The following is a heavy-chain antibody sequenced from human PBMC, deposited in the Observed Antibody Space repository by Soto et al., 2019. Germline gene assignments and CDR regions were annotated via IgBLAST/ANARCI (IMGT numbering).Heavy chain of an antibody. J-gene: IGHJ5*02. V-gene: IGHV4-59*01. CDR1: GGSISGYY. CDR2: IYYSGST. Sequence: QVQLQESGPGLVKPSETLSLTCTVSGGSISGYYWTWIRQPPGKGLEWIGYIYYSGSTNYNPSLKSRVTLSVDTSKTPFSLKLSSVTAADPAVYYCARVGVATTLGDWFDPWGQGTLVTVSS. D-gene: IGHD2-15*01. CDR3: ARVGVATTLGDWFDP.